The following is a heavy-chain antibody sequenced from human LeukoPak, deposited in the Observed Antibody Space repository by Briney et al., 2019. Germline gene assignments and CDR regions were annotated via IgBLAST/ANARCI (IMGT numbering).Heavy chain of an antibody. CDR3: AISQILAYAFDI. J-gene: IGHJ3*02. CDR1: GXSFTSYW. V-gene: IGHV5-10-1*01. CDR2: IDPSDSYT. Sequence: GESLRISFKGSGXSFTSYWISWVRQMPGKGLEWMGRIDPSDSYTNYSPSFQGHVTISADKSISTAYLQWSSLKASDIAMYYCAISQILAYAFDIWGQGTMVTVSS. D-gene: IGHD2-15*01.